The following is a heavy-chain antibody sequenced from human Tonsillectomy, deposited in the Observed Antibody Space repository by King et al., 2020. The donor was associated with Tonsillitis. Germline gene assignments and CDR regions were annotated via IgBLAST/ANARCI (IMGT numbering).Heavy chain of an antibody. D-gene: IGHD3-22*01. CDR3: AKDKSNSYYYDSSGYLRMGY. J-gene: IGHJ4*02. V-gene: IGHV3-30*18. CDR1: GFTFSSYG. CDR2: ISYDGSNK. Sequence: VQLVESGGGVVQPGRSLRLSCAASGFTFSSYGMHWVRQAPGKGLEWVAVISYDGSNKYYADSVKGRFTISRDNSKNTLYLQMNSLRAEDTAVYYCAKDKSNSYYYDSSGYLRMGYWGQGTLVTVSS.